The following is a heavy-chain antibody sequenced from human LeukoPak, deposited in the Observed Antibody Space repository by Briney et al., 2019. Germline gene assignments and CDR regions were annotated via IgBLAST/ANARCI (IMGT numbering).Heavy chain of an antibody. CDR3: ARVVGRGWFDP. D-gene: IGHD1-26*01. V-gene: IGHV3-48*01. CDR2: ISSSSSTI. Sequence: GGSLRLSCVVSGFTLSSYSMNWVRQAPGKGLEWVSYISSSSSTIWYAESVKGRFTISRDNAKNSPYLQMSSLRAEDTAVYYCARVVGRGWFDPWGQGTLVTVSS. J-gene: IGHJ5*02. CDR1: GFTLSSYS.